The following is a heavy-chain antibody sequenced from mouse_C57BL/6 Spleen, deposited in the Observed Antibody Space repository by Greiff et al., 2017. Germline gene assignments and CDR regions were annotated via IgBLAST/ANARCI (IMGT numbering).Heavy chain of an antibody. CDR1: GYTFTDYY. D-gene: IGHD2-2*01. J-gene: IGHJ2*01. V-gene: IGHV1-77*01. CDR2: IGPGSGST. CDR3: SRNGYLYYFDY. Sequence: VQLQQSGAELVKPGASVKISCKASGYTFTDYYINWVKQRPGQGLEWIGKIGPGSGSTYYNEKFKGKATLTADKSSSTAYMQLSILTSYDSAVYFCSRNGYLYYFDYWGQGTTLTVSS.